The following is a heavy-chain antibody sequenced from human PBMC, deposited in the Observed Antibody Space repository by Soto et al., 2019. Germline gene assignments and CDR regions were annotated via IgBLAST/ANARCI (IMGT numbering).Heavy chain of an antibody. CDR3: ATRWDIVVVPAAAQDY. Sequence: QLQLQESGPGLVKPSETLSLTCTVSGGSISSSSYYWGWIRQPPGKGLEWIGSIYYSGSIYYNPSLKSRVTISVDTSKNQCSLKLSSVTAADTAVYYCATRWDIVVVPAAAQDYWGQGTLVTVSS. CDR2: IYYSGSI. D-gene: IGHD2-2*01. V-gene: IGHV4-39*01. J-gene: IGHJ4*02. CDR1: GGSISSSSYY.